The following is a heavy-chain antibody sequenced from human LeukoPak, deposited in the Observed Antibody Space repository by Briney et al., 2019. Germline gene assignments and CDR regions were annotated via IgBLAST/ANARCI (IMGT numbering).Heavy chain of an antibody. CDR2: INPSGGST. Sequence: ASVKVSCKASGYTFTSYYMHWVRQAPGQGLEWMGIINPSGGSTSYAQKFQGRVTMTRDTSTSTVYTELSSLRSEDTAVYYCARDLYSGPLGYWGQGTLVTVSS. D-gene: IGHD1-26*01. J-gene: IGHJ4*02. V-gene: IGHV1-46*01. CDR1: GYTFTSYY. CDR3: ARDLYSGPLGY.